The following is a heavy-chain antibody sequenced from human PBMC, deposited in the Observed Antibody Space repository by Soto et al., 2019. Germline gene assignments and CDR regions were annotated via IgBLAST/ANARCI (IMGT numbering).Heavy chain of an antibody. Sequence: SETLSLTCTVSGGSISSYYWSWIRQPAGKGLEWIGRIYTSGSTNYNPSLKSRVTMSVDTSKNQFSLKLSSVTAADTAVYYCARGSRYSGSYPYYYYGMDVWGQGTTVTVSS. J-gene: IGHJ6*02. V-gene: IGHV4-4*07. CDR1: GGSISSYY. CDR2: IYTSGST. D-gene: IGHD1-26*01. CDR3: ARGSRYSGSYPYYYYGMDV.